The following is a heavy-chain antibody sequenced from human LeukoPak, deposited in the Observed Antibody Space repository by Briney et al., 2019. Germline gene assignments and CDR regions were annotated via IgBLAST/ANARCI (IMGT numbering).Heavy chain of an antibody. V-gene: IGHV4-34*01. CDR3: ARVRPSFRYCSGGSCYSSIRWFDA. J-gene: IGHJ5*02. Sequence: SEALSLTCAVYGGSFSGYYWSGIRQPPGEGLEWIGEINHSGSTSYNPSPKCRVSLPVAASKPRICLNLSSVTAADTAMYYCARVRPSFRYCSGGSCYSSIRWFDAWGQGTLVTVSS. CDR1: GGSFSGYY. CDR2: INHSGST. D-gene: IGHD2-15*01.